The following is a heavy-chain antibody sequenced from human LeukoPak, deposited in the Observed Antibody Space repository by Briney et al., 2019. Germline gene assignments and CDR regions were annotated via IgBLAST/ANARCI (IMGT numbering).Heavy chain of an antibody. CDR2: IYYSGST. V-gene: IGHV4-61*08. CDR1: GGSISSGDYY. Sequence: SETLSLTCTVSGGSISSGDYYWSWIRQPPGKGLEWIGYIYYSGSTNYNPSLKSRVTISVDTSKNQFSLKLSSVTAADTAVYYCARIIPQGYYYMDVWGKGTTVTVSS. CDR3: ARIIPQGYYYMDV. J-gene: IGHJ6*03. D-gene: IGHD3-3*01.